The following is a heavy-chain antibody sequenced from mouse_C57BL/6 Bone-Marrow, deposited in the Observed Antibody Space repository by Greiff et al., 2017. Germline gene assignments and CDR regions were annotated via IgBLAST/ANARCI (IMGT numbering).Heavy chain of an antibody. CDR1: GFTFTDYY. J-gene: IGHJ4*01. CDR3: ARSGTPYYAMDY. Sequence: EVKLVESGGGLVQPGGSLSLSCAASGFTFTDYYMSWVRQPPGKALEWLGFIRNKANGYTTEYSASVKGRFTISRDNSQSILYLQMNALRAEDSATYYCARSGTPYYAMDYWGQGTSVTVSS. V-gene: IGHV7-3*01. CDR2: IRNKANGYTT. D-gene: IGHD4-1*01.